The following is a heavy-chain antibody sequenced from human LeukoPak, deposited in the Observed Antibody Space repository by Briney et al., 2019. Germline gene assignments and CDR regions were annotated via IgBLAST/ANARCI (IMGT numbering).Heavy chain of an antibody. CDR2: ISGSGGST. CDR3: AKDLYNYVWGSYRYGAFDI. CDR1: GFTFSSYA. D-gene: IGHD3-16*02. J-gene: IGHJ3*02. V-gene: IGHV3-23*01. Sequence: GGSLRLSCAASGFTFSSYAMSWVRQAPGKGLEWVSAISGSGGSTYYADSVKGRFTISRDNSKNTLYLQMNSLRAEDTAVYYCAKDLYNYVWGSYRYGAFDIWGQGTMVTVSS.